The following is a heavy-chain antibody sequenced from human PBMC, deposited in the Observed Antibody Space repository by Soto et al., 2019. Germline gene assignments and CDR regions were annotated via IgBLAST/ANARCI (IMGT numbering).Heavy chain of an antibody. CDR2: INPNSGGT. V-gene: IGHV1-2*02. D-gene: IGHD3-22*01. J-gene: IGHJ6*02. CDR1: GYTFTGYY. Sequence: ASVKVSCKASGYTFTGYYMHWVRQAPGQGLEWMGWINPNSGGTNYAQKFQGRVTMTRDTSISTAYMELSRLRSDDTAVYYCARPRLNYYGSSGYYRAYYYYGMDVWGQGTTVTVSS. CDR3: ARPRLNYYGSSGYYRAYYYYGMDV.